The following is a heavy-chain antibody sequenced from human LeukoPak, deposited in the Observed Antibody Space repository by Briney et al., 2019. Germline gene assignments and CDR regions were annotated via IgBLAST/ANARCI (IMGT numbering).Heavy chain of an antibody. CDR3: ARDRGMITFGGVIVSLSLDV. V-gene: IGHV3-21*04. Sequence: GGSLRLSCAASGFTFSSYSMNWVRQAPGKGLEWVSSISSSSSYIYYADSVKGRFTISRDNAKNSLYLQMNSLRAEDTAVYYCARDRGMITFGGVIVSLSLDVWGKGTTATISS. D-gene: IGHD3-16*02. CDR2: ISSSSSYI. CDR1: GFTFSSYS. J-gene: IGHJ6*04.